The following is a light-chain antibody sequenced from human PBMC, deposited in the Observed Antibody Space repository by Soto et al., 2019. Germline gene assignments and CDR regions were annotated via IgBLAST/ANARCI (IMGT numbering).Light chain of an antibody. CDR2: LGS. J-gene: IGKJ4*01. CDR3: MQALQKPGT. Sequence: DIVMTQSPLSLAVTPGEPAYISCRSSQSLLHSNGYNYLDWYLQKPGQSPQLLIYLGSNRASGVPDRFSGSGSGTDFTLKISGVEAEDVGVYYCMQALQKPGTFGGGTKVEIK. CDR1: QSLLHSNGYNY. V-gene: IGKV2-28*01.